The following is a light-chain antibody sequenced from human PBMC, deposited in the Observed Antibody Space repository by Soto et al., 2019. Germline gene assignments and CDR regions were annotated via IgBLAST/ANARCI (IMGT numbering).Light chain of an antibody. Sequence: IPLTHSPSSLSASVGDRVTITCRASQGISSYLAWYQQNPGKAPKLLIYAASTLQSGVPSRFSGSGSGTDFTLTISSLQPEDFATYYCQQLNSYPLTFGQGTKVDIK. CDR2: AAS. CDR1: QGISSY. CDR3: QQLNSYPLT. V-gene: IGKV1-9*01. J-gene: IGKJ1*01.